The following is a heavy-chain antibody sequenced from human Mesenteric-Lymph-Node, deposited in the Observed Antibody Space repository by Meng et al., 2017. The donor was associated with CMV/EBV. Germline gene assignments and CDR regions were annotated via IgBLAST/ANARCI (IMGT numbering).Heavy chain of an antibody. CDR2: IYWDDDK. Sequence: QITLKESGPTLVKPTQTLPLTCTFSGFSLSTSGVGVGWIRQPPGKALEWLALIYWDDDKRYSPSLKSRLTITKGTSKNQVVLTMTNMDPVDTATYYCAHSSGIAAAGPFYFDYWGQGTLVTVSS. CDR1: GFSLSTSGVG. D-gene: IGHD6-13*01. CDR3: AHSSGIAAAGPFYFDY. J-gene: IGHJ4*02. V-gene: IGHV2-5*02.